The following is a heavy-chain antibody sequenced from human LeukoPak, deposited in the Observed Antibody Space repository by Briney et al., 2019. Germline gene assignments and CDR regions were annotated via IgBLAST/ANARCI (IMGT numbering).Heavy chain of an antibody. D-gene: IGHD3-22*01. CDR2: IIPVFHTA. CDR3: ARDYNFDSSPYDDGLDI. J-gene: IGHJ3*02. Sequence: SVKVSCKASGESFSSHGISWVRQAPGQGLEWMGGIIPVFHTAKYAQNFQDRLTITTDESTDTVYMELSSLRSEDTAVYYCARDYNFDSSPYDDGLDIWGQGTMVTVSS. CDR1: GESFSSHG. V-gene: IGHV1-69*05.